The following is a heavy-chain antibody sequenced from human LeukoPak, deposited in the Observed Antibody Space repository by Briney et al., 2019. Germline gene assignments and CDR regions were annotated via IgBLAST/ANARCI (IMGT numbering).Heavy chain of an antibody. J-gene: IGHJ4*02. CDR3: ARESPSVVGAKGPDY. Sequence: GGSLRLSCAASGFTFSSYSMSWVRQAPGKGLEWVSSISSSSSYIYYADPVKGRFTISRDNAKNSLYLQMNSLRAEDTAVYYCARESPSVVGAKGPDYWGQGTLVTVSS. CDR2: ISSSSSYI. V-gene: IGHV3-21*01. D-gene: IGHD1-26*01. CDR1: GFTFSSYS.